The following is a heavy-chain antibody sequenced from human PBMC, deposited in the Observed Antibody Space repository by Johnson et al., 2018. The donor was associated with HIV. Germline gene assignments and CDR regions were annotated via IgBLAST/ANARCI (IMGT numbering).Heavy chain of an antibody. CDR2: MWYDGSNK. J-gene: IGHJ3*02. CDR3: ARGTYYYGSGNAFDM. V-gene: IGHV3-33*01. D-gene: IGHD3-10*01. CDR1: GFTFSTYG. Sequence: QVQLVESGGGVVQPGRSLRLSCAAYGFTFSTYGMHWVRQAPGKGLEWVAVMWYDGSNKYYADSVKGRFTISRDNSKKTLYLQMNSLRAEDTAGDYCARGTYYYGSGNAFDMWGQGTMFTVSS.